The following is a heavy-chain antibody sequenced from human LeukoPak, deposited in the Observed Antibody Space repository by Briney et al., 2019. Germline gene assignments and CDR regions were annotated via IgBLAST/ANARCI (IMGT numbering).Heavy chain of an antibody. CDR1: GFSFSSYA. J-gene: IGHJ4*02. CDR3: ARWGGDDILTGYRN. V-gene: IGHV3-23*01. Sequence: GGSLRLSCATSGFSFSSYAMSWVRQAPGKGLEWVSAMSSSDDGRYYAASVRGRFTISRDTSRSTLYLQMNSLRAEDTAVYYCARWGGDDILTGYRNWGQGTLVTVSS. D-gene: IGHD3-9*01. CDR2: MSSSDDGR.